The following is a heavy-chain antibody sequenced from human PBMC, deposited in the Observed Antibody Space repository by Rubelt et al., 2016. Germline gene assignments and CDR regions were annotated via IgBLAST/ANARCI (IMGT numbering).Heavy chain of an antibody. CDR2: ISYDGSNK. Sequence: VESGGGLVKPGGSLRLSCAASGFTFSSYSMNWVRQPPGKGLEWVAVISYDGSNKYYADSVKGRFTISRDNSKNTLYLQMNSLRAEDTAVYYCASRTKPGYSSGWPIFDYWGQGTLVTVSS. CDR1: GFTFSSYS. CDR3: ASRTKPGYSSGWPIFDY. D-gene: IGHD6-19*01. V-gene: IGHV3-30*03. J-gene: IGHJ4*02.